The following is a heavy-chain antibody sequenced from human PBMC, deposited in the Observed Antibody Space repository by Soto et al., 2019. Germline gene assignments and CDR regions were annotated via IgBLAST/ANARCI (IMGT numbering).Heavy chain of an antibody. CDR2: ISGRSDNT. CDR3: AKAPPDSSSWYWFDY. J-gene: IGHJ4*02. Sequence: PGGSLRLSCAASGFTFSSYAMSWVRQAPGKGLEWVSAISGRSDNTYYADSVEGRFTISRDNSKNTLYLQMNSLRAEDTAVYYCAKAPPDSSSWYWFDYWGQGTLVTVSS. CDR1: GFTFSSYA. D-gene: IGHD6-13*01. V-gene: IGHV3-23*01.